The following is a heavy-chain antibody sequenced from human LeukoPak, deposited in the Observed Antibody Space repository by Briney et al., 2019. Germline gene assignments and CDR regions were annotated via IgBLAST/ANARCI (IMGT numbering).Heavy chain of an antibody. CDR3: ARPIRN. J-gene: IGHJ4*02. Sequence: SETLSLTCTVSGGSISSYYWSWIRQPPGKGLEWIGYIYYSGSTNYNPSLKSRVTISVDKSKNQFSLSLSSVTAADMAVYYCARPIRNWGQGTLVIVSS. CDR2: IYYSGST. CDR1: GGSISSYY. V-gene: IGHV4-59*12.